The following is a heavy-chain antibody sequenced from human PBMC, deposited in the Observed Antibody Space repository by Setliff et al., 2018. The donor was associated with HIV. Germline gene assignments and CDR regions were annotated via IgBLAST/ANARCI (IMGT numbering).Heavy chain of an antibody. CDR3: ARDHKYYYDSSGLDY. V-gene: IGHV4-38-2*02. Sequence: SETLSLTCAVSGYSISIGYYWDWIRQPPGKGLEWIGSIFYSGSTYYNPSVKSRVTISIDTSKNQFSLRLSSVTAADTAVYYCARDHKYYYDSSGLDYWGQGTLVTVSS. D-gene: IGHD3-22*01. CDR2: IFYSGST. CDR1: GYSISIGYY. J-gene: IGHJ4*02.